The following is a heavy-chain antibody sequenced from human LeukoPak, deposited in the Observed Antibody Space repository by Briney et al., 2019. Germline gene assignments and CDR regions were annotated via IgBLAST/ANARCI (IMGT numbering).Heavy chain of an antibody. CDR3: ARSAISSWADFDY. V-gene: IGHV3-11*04. Sequence: GGSLRLSCAASGFTFSDYYMSWIRQAPGKGPEWVSDISSSGSTIYYADSVKGRFTISRDNAKNSLYLQMNSLRAEDTAVYYCARSAISSWADFDYWGQGTLVTVSS. J-gene: IGHJ4*02. CDR2: ISSSGSTI. D-gene: IGHD6-13*01. CDR1: GFTFSDYY.